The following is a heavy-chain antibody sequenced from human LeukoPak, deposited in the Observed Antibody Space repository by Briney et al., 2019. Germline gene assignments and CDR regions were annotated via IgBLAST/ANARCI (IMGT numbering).Heavy chain of an antibody. V-gene: IGHV3-74*01. CDR3: ASRSSGYYYYMDV. CDR1: GFTFSSYW. Sequence: PGGSLRLSCAASGFTFSSYWMHWVRQAPGKGLVWVSRINSDGSSTSYADSVKGRFTTSRDNAKNTLYLQMNSLRAEDTAVYYCASRSSGYYYYMDVWGKGTTVTVSS. CDR2: INSDGSST. J-gene: IGHJ6*03. D-gene: IGHD6-19*01.